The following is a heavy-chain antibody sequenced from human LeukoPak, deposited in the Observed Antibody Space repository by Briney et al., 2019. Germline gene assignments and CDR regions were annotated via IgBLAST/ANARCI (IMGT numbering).Heavy chain of an antibody. D-gene: IGHD2-2*01. J-gene: IGHJ5*02. CDR1: GGSISSGGYY. CDR3: ARSGGGYVVVVPAAPGHWFDP. CDR2: IYYSGST. V-gene: IGHV4-31*03. Sequence: SQTLSLTCTVSGGSISSGGYYWSWIRQHPGKGLEWIGYIYYSGSTYYNPSLKSRVTISVDTSKNQFSLKLSSVTAADTAVCYCARSGGGYVVVVPAAPGHWFDPWGQGTLVTVSS.